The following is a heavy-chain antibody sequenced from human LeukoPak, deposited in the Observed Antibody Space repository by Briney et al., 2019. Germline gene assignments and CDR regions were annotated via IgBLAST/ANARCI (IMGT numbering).Heavy chain of an antibody. D-gene: IGHD3-3*01. V-gene: IGHV3-74*01. CDR1: GFTFSYYY. CDR2: IESDGRTT. Sequence: PGGSLRLSCAASGFTFSYYYMHWVRQVPGKGLVWVSHIESDGRTTSYADSVKGRFTISRDNAKNTVYLQMNSLRAEDTAVYYCAKGLDTIFGVPDMGGFDPWGQGTLVTVSS. CDR3: AKGLDTIFGVPDMGGFDP. J-gene: IGHJ5*02.